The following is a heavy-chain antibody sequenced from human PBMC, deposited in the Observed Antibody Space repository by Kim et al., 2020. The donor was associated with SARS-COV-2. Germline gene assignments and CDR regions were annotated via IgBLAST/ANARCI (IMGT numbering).Heavy chain of an antibody. V-gene: IGHV4-59*13. CDR1: GGSISSYY. Sequence: SETLSLTCTVSGGSISSYYWSWIRQPPGKGLEWIGYIYYSGSTNYNPSLKSRVTISVDTSKNQFSLKLSSVTAADTAVYYCARGDITPYYYYGMDVWGQGTTVTVSS. CDR2: IYYSGST. CDR3: ARGDITPYYYYGMDV. D-gene: IGHD2-15*01. J-gene: IGHJ6*02.